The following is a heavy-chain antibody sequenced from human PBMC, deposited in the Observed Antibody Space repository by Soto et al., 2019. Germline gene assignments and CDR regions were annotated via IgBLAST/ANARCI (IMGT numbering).Heavy chain of an antibody. D-gene: IGHD2-15*01. V-gene: IGHV4-59*01. CDR3: ARSPLARYCSGGSCYLVPYYFDY. J-gene: IGHJ4*02. Sequence: SETLSLTCTVSGGSISSYYWSWIRQPPGKGLEWIGYIYYSGSTNYNPSLKSRVTISVDTSKNQFSLKLSSVTAADTAVYYCARSPLARYCSGGSCYLVPYYFDYWGQGTLVTVPQ. CDR2: IYYSGST. CDR1: GGSISSYY.